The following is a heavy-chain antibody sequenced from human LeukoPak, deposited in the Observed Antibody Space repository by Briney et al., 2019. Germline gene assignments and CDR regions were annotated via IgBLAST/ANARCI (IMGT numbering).Heavy chain of an antibody. CDR1: GFTFSSYA. CDR2: ISYDGSNK. Sequence: GGSLRLSCAASGFTFSSYAMNWVRQAPGKGLEWVAVISYDGSNKYYADSVKGRFTISRDNSKNTVYLQMNSLRAEDTAVYYCARVKWLSAAGTEGNFDYWGQGTLVTVSS. CDR3: ARVKWLSAAGTEGNFDY. D-gene: IGHD6-13*01. V-gene: IGHV3-30*04. J-gene: IGHJ4*02.